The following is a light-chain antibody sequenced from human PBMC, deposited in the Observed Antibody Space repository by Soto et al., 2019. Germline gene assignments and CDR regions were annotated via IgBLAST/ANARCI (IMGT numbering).Light chain of an antibody. CDR2: EGN. Sequence: QSALTQPASVSGSPGQSITISCTGISSDVGSYSLVSWYQQHPGKAPKLMIYEGNKRPSGLSNRFSGSKSGNTASLTISGLHAEDEADYYCCSYAAGSTALFGGRTKLTVL. J-gene: IGLJ2*01. CDR1: SSDVGSYSL. CDR3: CSYAAGSTAL. V-gene: IGLV2-23*01.